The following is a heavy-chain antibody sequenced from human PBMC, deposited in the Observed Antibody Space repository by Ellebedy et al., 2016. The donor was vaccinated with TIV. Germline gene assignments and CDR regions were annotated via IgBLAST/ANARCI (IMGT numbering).Heavy chain of an antibody. CDR2: INTDTGNP. CDR1: GYASSGYD. V-gene: IGHV7-4-1*02. J-gene: IGHJ4*02. CDR3: VRDRRGAGPSQFGVDF. D-gene: IGHD3-10*01. Sequence: AASVKVSCKASGYASSGYDMNWVRQAPGQGLEWMGWINTDTGNPTYAQDFTGRFVFSLDTSVSTAYLEISSLKAEDTAMYFCVRDRRGAGPSQFGVDFWGQGTLVTVSS.